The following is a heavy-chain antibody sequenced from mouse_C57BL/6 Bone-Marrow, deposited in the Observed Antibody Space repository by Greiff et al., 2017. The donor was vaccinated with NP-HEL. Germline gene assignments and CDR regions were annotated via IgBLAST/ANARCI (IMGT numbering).Heavy chain of an antibody. J-gene: IGHJ2*01. Sequence: EVMLVESGGGLVQPGGSMKLSCVASGFTFSNYWMNWVRQSPEKGLEWVAQIRLKSDNYATHYAESVKGRFTISRDDSKSSVYLQMNNLRAEDTGIDYCPGDHLPPYYFDYWGQGTTLTVSS. CDR3: PGDHLPPYYFDY. V-gene: IGHV6-3*01. D-gene: IGHD2-1*01. CDR1: GFTFSNYW. CDR2: IRLKSDNYAT.